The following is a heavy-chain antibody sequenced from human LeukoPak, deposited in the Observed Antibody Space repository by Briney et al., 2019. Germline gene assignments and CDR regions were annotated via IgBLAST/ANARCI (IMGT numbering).Heavy chain of an antibody. CDR3: AKEEVTKKSDYYYMDV. D-gene: IGHD4-17*01. CDR1: GLTFSNAW. V-gene: IGHV3-30*18. CDR2: ISYDGSNK. J-gene: IGHJ6*03. Sequence: PSGGSLRLSCAASGLTFSNAWMSWVRQAPGKGLEWVAVISYDGSNKYYADSVKGRFTISRDNSKNTLYLQMNSLRAEDTAVYYCAKEEVTKKSDYYYMDVWGKGTTVTVSS.